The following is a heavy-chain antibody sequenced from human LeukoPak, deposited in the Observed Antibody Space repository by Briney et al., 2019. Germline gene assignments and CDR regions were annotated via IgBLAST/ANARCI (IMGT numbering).Heavy chain of an antibody. CDR3: ARLDCISDTCYNY. Sequence: SETLPLTCIVSGDSISSDYWSWIRQSPGKGLEWIGYINYSGSSEYKHSLKSRVTISVDRSKNQVSLRMRSVTAADTAVYYCARLDCISDTCYNYWALGALVTVSS. J-gene: IGHJ4*02. D-gene: IGHD2-21*01. V-gene: IGHV4-59*08. CDR2: INYSGSS. CDR1: GDSISSDY.